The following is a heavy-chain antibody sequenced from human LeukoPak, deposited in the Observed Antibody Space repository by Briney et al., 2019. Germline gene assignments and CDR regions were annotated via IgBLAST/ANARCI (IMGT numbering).Heavy chain of an antibody. J-gene: IGHJ4*02. Sequence: SETLSLTCTVSGGSISSGSYYWSWIRQPAGKGLEWIGRIYTSGSTNYNPSLKSQVTISVDTSKNQFSLKLSSVTAADTAVYYCARDPNYYDSSGYYSDYWGQGTLVTVSS. D-gene: IGHD3-22*01. CDR2: IYTSGST. CDR3: ARDPNYYDSSGYYSDY. CDR1: GGSISSGSYY. V-gene: IGHV4-61*02.